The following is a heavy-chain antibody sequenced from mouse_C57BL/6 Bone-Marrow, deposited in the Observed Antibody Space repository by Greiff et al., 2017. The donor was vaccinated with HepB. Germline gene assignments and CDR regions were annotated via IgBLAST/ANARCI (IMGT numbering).Heavy chain of an antibody. CDR3: ARGTAQAT. CDR1: GYSFTGYY. J-gene: IGHJ3*01. CDR2: INPSTGGT. Sequence: EVQLQQSGPELVKPGASVKISCKASGYSFTGYYMNWVKQSPEKSLEWIGEINPSTGGTTYNQKFKAKATLTVDKSSSTAYMQLKSLTSEDSAVYYCARGTAQATWGQGTLVTVSA. D-gene: IGHD3-2*02. V-gene: IGHV1-42*01.